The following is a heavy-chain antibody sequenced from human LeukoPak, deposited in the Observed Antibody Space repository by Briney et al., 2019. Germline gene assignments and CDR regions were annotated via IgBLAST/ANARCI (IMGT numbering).Heavy chain of an antibody. Sequence: GASVKVSCKASGYTFTGYYMHWVRQAPGQGLGWMGWISAYNGNTNYAQKLQGRVTMTTDTSTSTAYMELRSLRSDDTAVYYCARNGGSYYYYYMDVWGKGTTVTVSS. CDR3: ARNGGSYYYYYMDV. CDR2: ISAYNGNT. V-gene: IGHV1-18*04. CDR1: GYTFTGYY. J-gene: IGHJ6*03. D-gene: IGHD3-16*01.